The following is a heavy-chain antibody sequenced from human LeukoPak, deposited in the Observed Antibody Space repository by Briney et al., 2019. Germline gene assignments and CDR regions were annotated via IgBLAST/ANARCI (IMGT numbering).Heavy chain of an antibody. V-gene: IGHV3-7*01. CDR1: GFTFSSYW. J-gene: IGHJ4*02. CDR3: ARDDITMIVVAFDY. CDR2: IKQDGSEK. D-gene: IGHD3-22*01. Sequence: SGGSLRLSCAASGFTFSSYWMSWVRQAPGKGLEWMANIKQDGSEKYYVDSVKGRFTISRDNAKNSLYLQMNSLRAEDTAVYYCARDDITMIVVAFDYWGQGTLVTVSS.